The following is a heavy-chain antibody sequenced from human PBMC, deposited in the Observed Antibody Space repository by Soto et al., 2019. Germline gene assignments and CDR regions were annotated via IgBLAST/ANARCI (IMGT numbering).Heavy chain of an antibody. CDR3: ARGMDTAKAGY. J-gene: IGHJ4*02. V-gene: IGHV3-53*01. D-gene: IGHD5-18*01. CDR2: MYPGGNI. Sequence: GGSLRLSCAASGFTVSSHYMTGVRQAPGRGPEWVSTMYPGGNIYYADSVKGRFTISRDTSKNMLYLQMNSLRAEDTAVYYCARGMDTAKAGYWGQGTQVTVSS. CDR1: GFTVSSHY.